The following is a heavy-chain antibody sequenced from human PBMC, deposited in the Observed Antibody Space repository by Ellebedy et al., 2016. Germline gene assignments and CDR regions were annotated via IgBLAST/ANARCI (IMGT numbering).Heavy chain of an antibody. Sequence: SVKVSXXASGGTFSSYAISWVRQAPGQGLEWMGGIIPIFGTANYAQKFQGRVTITADESTSTAYMEPSSLRSEDTAVYYCARDPVGYMDVWGKGTTVTVSS. V-gene: IGHV1-69*13. CDR3: ARDPVGYMDV. D-gene: IGHD1-26*01. CDR2: IIPIFGTA. J-gene: IGHJ6*03. CDR1: GGTFSSYA.